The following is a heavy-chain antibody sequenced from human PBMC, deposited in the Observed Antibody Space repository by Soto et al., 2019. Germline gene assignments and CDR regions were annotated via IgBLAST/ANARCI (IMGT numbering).Heavy chain of an antibody. CDR3: ARGRLYGSGRVRDNHYFDY. CDR1: GCSISSGGYY. CDR2: IYYSGST. Sequence: PSETLSLTCTFSGCSISSGGYYWSWIRQHPGKGLEWIGYIYYSGSTYYNPSLKSRVTISVDTSKNQFSLKLSSVTAADTAVYYCARGRLYGSGRVRDNHYFDYWGQGTLVTVSS. J-gene: IGHJ4*02. D-gene: IGHD3-10*01. V-gene: IGHV4-31*03.